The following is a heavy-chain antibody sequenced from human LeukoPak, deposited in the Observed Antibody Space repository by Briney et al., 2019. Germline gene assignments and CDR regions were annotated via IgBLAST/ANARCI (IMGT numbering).Heavy chain of an antibody. V-gene: IGHV3-30-3*01. J-gene: IGHJ4*02. CDR2: ISYDGSNK. D-gene: IGHD2-15*01. Sequence: GGSLRLSCAASGFTFSSYAMHWVRQAPGKGLEWVAVISYDGSNKYYADSVKGRFTISRDNAKNSLYLQMNSLRAEDTAVYYCARDGAPARYCSGGSCAPDYWGQGTLVTVSS. CDR3: ARDGAPARYCSGGSCAPDY. CDR1: GFTFSSYA.